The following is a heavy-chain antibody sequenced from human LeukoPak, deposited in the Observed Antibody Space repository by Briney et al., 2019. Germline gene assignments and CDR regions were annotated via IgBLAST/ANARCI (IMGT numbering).Heavy chain of an antibody. CDR2: IYPDDSDT. D-gene: IGHD7-27*01. J-gene: IGHJ4*02. V-gene: IGHV5-51*01. Sequence: GESLQISCQGSGYSFTSYWIGWVRQMPGKGLEWMGNIYPDDSDTRYSPSFQGQITISADKSISTAYLQWSSLKASDTAMYYCASGDDVAFDYWGQGTLVTVSS. CDR1: GYSFTSYW. CDR3: ASGDDVAFDY.